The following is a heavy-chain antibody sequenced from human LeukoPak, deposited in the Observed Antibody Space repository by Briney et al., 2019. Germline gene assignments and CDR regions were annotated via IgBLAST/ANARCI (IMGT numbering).Heavy chain of an antibody. CDR1: GFTFSSYA. Sequence: GGSLRLSCAASGFTFSSYAMHWVRQAPGKGLEWVSAISGSGGSTYYADSVKGRFTISRDNSKNTLYLQMNSLRAEDTAVYYCARDLSSTSSWATVPDYWGQGTLVTVSS. V-gene: IGHV3-23*01. CDR3: ARDLSSTSSWATVPDY. D-gene: IGHD2-2*01. CDR2: ISGSGGST. J-gene: IGHJ4*02.